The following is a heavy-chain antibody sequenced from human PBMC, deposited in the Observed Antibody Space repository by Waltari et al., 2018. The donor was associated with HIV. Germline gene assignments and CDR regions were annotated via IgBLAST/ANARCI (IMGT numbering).Heavy chain of an antibody. D-gene: IGHD3-3*01. CDR1: GGSISSSSYY. CDR3: ARLGSPTYYDFWSGYYSWFDP. V-gene: IGHV4-39*01. CDR2: IYYSGST. J-gene: IGHJ5*02. Sequence: QLQLQESGPGLVKPSETLSLTCTVAGGSISSSSYYWGWIRRPPGTGLEWIGSIYYSGSTSYTPSLKSRVTISVDTSKNQFSLKLSSVTAADTAVYYCARLGSPTYYDFWSGYYSWFDPWGQGTLVTVSS.